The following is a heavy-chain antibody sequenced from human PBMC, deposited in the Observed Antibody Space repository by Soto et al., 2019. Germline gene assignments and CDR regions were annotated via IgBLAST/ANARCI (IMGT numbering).Heavy chain of an antibody. Sequence: ASVKVSCKASGGTFSSYAISWVRQAPGQGLEWMGGIIPIFGTANYAQKFQGRVTITADESTSTAYMELSSLRSEDTAVYYCLITIFGVVITHFDYWGQGTLVTV. V-gene: IGHV1-69*13. CDR2: IIPIFGTA. D-gene: IGHD3-3*01. CDR3: LITIFGVVITHFDY. CDR1: GGTFSSYA. J-gene: IGHJ4*02.